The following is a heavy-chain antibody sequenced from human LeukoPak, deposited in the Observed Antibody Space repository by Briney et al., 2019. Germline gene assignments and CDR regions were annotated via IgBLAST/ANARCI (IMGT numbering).Heavy chain of an antibody. Sequence: SETLSLTCAVSGGSLSGYYWTWIRQPPGKGLERIGEINHSGSTNYNPSLKSRVTISVDTSKNQFSLKLSSVTAADTAVYYCARGRLNSALRMITFGGVIGFDYWGQGTLVTVSS. V-gene: IGHV4-34*01. CDR1: GGSLSGYY. J-gene: IGHJ4*02. CDR2: INHSGST. D-gene: IGHD3-16*02. CDR3: ARGRLNSALRMITFGGVIGFDY.